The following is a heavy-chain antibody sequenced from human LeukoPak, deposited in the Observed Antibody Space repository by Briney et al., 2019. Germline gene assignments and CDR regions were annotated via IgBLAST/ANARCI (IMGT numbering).Heavy chain of an antibody. CDR3: ASSGVVPAAIDY. D-gene: IGHD2-2*01. J-gene: IGHJ4*02. CDR1: GFTFGDYA. Sequence: GGSLRLSCTASGFTFGDYAMSWIRQAPGKGLEWVSYISSSGSTIYYADSVKGRFTISRDNAKNSLYLQMNSLRAEDTAVYYCASSGVVPAAIDYWGQRTLVTVSS. V-gene: IGHV3-11*01. CDR2: ISSSGSTI.